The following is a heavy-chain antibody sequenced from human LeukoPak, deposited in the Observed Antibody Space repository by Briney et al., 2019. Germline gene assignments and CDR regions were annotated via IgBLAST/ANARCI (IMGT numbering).Heavy chain of an antibody. CDR3: ARFRTVAGNPLDY. CDR1: GFTFSSYW. Sequence: PGGSLRLSCAASGFTFSSYWMSWLRQAPGRGLEWVANINPDENEKYYEDSVKGRFTISRDNADNSLYLHMNTLRAEDTAVYYCARFRTVAGNPLDYWGQGTLVTVSS. J-gene: IGHJ4*02. V-gene: IGHV3-7*03. D-gene: IGHD6-19*01. CDR2: INPDENEK.